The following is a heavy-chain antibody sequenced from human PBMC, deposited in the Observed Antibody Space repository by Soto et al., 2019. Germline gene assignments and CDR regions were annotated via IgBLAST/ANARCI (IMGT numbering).Heavy chain of an antibody. V-gene: IGHV1-2*04. D-gene: IGHD6-19*01. CDR3: AREKRTKYSSGWYRGHAFDI. J-gene: IGHJ3*02. Sequence: QVQLVQSGAEVKKPGASVKVSCKASGYTFTGYYMHWVRQTPGQGLEWMGWINPNSGGTNYAQKFQGWVTMTRDTSISTAYMELSRLRSDDTAVYYCAREKRTKYSSGWYRGHAFDIWGQGTMVTVSS. CDR2: INPNSGGT. CDR1: GYTFTGYY.